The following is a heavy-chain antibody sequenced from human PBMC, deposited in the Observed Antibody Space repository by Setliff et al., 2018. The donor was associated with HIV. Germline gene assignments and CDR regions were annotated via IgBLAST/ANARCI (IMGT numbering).Heavy chain of an antibody. Sequence: SETLSLTCTISGASIRSDYWSWIRQPPGKGLEWIGYSHYSGSTIYSPSLTGRVTVSVDTSKSQFSLRLSSVTAADTAVYYCARGYAVDQRYNWFDPWGQGTLVTVSS. D-gene: IGHD2-8*01. CDR2: SHYSGST. J-gene: IGHJ5*02. V-gene: IGHV4-59*01. CDR3: ARGYAVDQRYNWFDP. CDR1: GASIRSDY.